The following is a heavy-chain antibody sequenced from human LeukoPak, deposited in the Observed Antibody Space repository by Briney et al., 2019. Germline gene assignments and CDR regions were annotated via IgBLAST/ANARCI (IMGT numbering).Heavy chain of an antibody. CDR3: ASTVAGVYYYYYGMDV. J-gene: IGHJ6*02. CDR1: GGTFSSYA. CDR2: IIPIFGTA. Sequence: SVKVSCKASGGTFSSYAISWVRQAPGQGLEWMGGIIPIFGTAKYAQKFQGRVTITADESTSTAYMELSSLRSEDTAVYYCASTVAGVYYYYYGMDVWGQGATVTVSS. D-gene: IGHD6-19*01. V-gene: IGHV1-69*13.